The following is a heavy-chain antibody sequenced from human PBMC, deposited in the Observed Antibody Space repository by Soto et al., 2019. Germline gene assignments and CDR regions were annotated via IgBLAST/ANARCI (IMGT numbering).Heavy chain of an antibody. V-gene: IGHV4-59*01. J-gene: IGHJ3*02. CDR2: IYYSGST. D-gene: IGHD2-15*01. CDR3: ARDQAYGVGAFDI. Sequence: QVQLQESGPGLVKPSETLSLTCTVSGGSISSYYWSWIRQPPGKGLEWIGYIYYSGSTNYNPSLKSRVTISVDTSKNQFSLKLSSVTAADTAVYYCARDQAYGVGAFDIWGPGTMVTVSS. CDR1: GGSISSYY.